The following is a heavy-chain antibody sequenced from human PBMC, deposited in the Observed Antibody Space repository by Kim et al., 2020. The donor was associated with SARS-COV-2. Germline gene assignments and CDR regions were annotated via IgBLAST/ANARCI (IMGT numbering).Heavy chain of an antibody. CDR2: ISYDGSNK. V-gene: IGHV3-30-3*01. Sequence: GGSLRLSCAASGFTFSSYAMHWVRQAPGKGLEWVAVISYDGSNKYYGDSVKGRFTISRDNSKNTLYLQMNSLRAEDTAVYYCARVDGRIAVAGYFDYWGQGTLVTVSS. CDR1: GFTFSSYA. J-gene: IGHJ4*02. CDR3: ARVDGRIAVAGYFDY. D-gene: IGHD6-19*01.